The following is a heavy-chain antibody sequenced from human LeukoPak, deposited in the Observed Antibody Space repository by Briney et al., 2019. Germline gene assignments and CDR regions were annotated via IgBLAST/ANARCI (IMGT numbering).Heavy chain of an antibody. J-gene: IGHJ4*02. Sequence: GGSLRLSCAASGFAFVSYGMTWVRQAPGKGLEWVSSITGGGGVAYYADSVKGRFTISRDNAKNSLYLQVNSLRAEDTAVYYCAREYSNYDFDYWGQGTLVTVSS. V-gene: IGHV3-23*01. CDR1: GFAFVSYG. CDR3: AREYSNYDFDY. CDR2: ITGGGGVA. D-gene: IGHD4-11*01.